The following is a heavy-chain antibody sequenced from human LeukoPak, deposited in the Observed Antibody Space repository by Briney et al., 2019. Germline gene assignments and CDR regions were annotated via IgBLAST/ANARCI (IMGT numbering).Heavy chain of an antibody. CDR2: IYHSGST. D-gene: IGHD3-3*01. CDR1: GGSISSSNW. Sequence: SETLSLTCAVSGGSISSSNWWSWVRQPPGKGLEWIGEIYHSGSTNYNPSLKSRVTISVDKSKNQFSLKLSSVTAADTAVYYCARRFWSGYANDAFDIWGQGTMVTVSS. V-gene: IGHV4-4*02. J-gene: IGHJ3*02. CDR3: ARRFWSGYANDAFDI.